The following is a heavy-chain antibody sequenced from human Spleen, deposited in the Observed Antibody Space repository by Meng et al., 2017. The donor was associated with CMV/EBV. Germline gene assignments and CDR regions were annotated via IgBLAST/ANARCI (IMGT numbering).Heavy chain of an antibody. CDR3: ASDYSNYGFEDY. CDR2: IGTTGDT. D-gene: IGHD4-11*01. Sequence: GGSLRLSCAASGFTFSTYDMHWVRQVTGKGLDWVSPIGTTGDTYDPGSVKGRFTISRDNAKNSFYLQMNSLRGGDTAVYYCASDYSNYGFEDYWGQGTLITVSS. V-gene: IGHV3-13*01. CDR1: GFTFSTYD. J-gene: IGHJ4*02.